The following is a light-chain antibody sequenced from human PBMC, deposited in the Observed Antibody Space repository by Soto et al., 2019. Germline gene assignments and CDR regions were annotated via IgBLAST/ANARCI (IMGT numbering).Light chain of an antibody. CDR1: QSISNL. Sequence: DIQMTQFNSTLSASVGDTATITCRASQSISNLLAWYQQKPGKAPKLLIYDASTLENGVPSRFSGSGSGTEFTLTISSLQADDFATYYCQQYNNYPDFGQGTRLESK. CDR3: QQYNNYPD. J-gene: IGKJ5*01. V-gene: IGKV1-5*01. CDR2: DAS.